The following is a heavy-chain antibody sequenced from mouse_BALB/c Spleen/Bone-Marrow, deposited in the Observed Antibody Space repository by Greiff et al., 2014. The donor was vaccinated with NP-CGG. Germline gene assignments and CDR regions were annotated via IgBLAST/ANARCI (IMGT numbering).Heavy chain of an antibody. CDR1: GYTFTSYY. Sequence: QVHVKQSGPELVKPGASVKMSCKASGYTFTSYYIHWVKQRPGQGLEWIGWIYPGDGSTKYNEKFKGKTTLTADKSSSTAYMLLSSLTSEDSAIYFCARQAMDYWGQGTSVTVSS. CDR3: ARQAMDY. V-gene: IGHV1S56*01. J-gene: IGHJ4*01. CDR2: IYPGDGST.